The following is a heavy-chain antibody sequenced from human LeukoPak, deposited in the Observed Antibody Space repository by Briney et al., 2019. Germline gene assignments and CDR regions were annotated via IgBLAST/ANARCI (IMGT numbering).Heavy chain of an antibody. D-gene: IGHD3-3*01. Sequence: KASETLSLTCAVYGGSFSGYYWSWIRQPPGKGLEWIGEINHSGSTNYNPSLKSRVTISVDTSKNQFSLKLSSVTAADTAVYYCARGIPRYYDFWSGYYNGMDVWGQGTTVTVSS. J-gene: IGHJ6*02. V-gene: IGHV4-34*01. CDR1: GGSFSGYY. CDR3: ARGIPRYYDFWSGYYNGMDV. CDR2: INHSGST.